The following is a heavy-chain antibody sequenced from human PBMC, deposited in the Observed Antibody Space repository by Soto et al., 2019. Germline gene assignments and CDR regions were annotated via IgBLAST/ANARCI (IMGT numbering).Heavy chain of an antibody. D-gene: IGHD3-22*01. V-gene: IGHV4-59*01. CDR1: GDSISTYY. CDR2: IYYTGNT. Sequence: TLSLTCTVSGDSISTYYWSWIRQPPGKGLEWIAYIYYTGNTYYNPSLKSRVTISMDTSKNQFSLKLSSVTAADTAVYYCARYYYDSSGYYYGWFDPWGQGTLVTVSS. J-gene: IGHJ5*02. CDR3: ARYYYDSSGYYYGWFDP.